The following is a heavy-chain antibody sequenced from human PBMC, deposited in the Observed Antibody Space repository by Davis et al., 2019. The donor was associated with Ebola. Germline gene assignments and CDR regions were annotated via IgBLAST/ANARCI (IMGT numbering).Heavy chain of an antibody. CDR2: ISATEAHT. Sequence: GESLKISCAASGFTFSNYDMSWVRQVPGKGLEWVSTISATEAHTHYSDSVKGRFTISIDNSKDTLYLQMNSLRAEDTATYYCARFCHYTDCSYFDYWGQGTMVAVSS. D-gene: IGHD3-3*01. V-gene: IGHV3-23*01. CDR1: GFTFSNYD. CDR3: ARFCHYTDCSYFDY. J-gene: IGHJ4*02.